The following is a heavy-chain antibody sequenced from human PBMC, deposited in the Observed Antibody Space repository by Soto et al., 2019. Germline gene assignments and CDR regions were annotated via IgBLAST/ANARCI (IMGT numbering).Heavy chain of an antibody. V-gene: IGHV3-7*01. CDR3: AKDASDTAMTRHYFDY. Sequence: GGSLRLSCAVSGFTFGSYWMNWVRLIPGKGLEWVAYIKPDGSATYYVDSVKGRFTISRDNAKNSLYLQMNSLRVEDTSVYYCAKDASDTAMTRHYFDYWGQGTLVTVSS. D-gene: IGHD5-18*01. J-gene: IGHJ4*02. CDR1: GFTFGSYW. CDR2: IKPDGSAT.